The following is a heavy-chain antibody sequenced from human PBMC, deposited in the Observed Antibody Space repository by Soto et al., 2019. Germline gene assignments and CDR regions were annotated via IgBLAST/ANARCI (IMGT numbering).Heavy chain of an antibody. V-gene: IGHV3-33*01. CDR2: IWYDGSNK. CDR1: GFTFSSYG. Sequence: QVQLVESGGGVVQPGRSLRLSCAASGFTFSSYGMHWVRQAPGKGLEWVAVIWYDGSNKYYADSVKGRFTISRDNSKNTQXLQMNSLRAEDTAVYYCARDHIDYYDSRGHDAFDIWGQGTMVTVSS. J-gene: IGHJ3*02. D-gene: IGHD3-22*01. CDR3: ARDHIDYYDSRGHDAFDI.